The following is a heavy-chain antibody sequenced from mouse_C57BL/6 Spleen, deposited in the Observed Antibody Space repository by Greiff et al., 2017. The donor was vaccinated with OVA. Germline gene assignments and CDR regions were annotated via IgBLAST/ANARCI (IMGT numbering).Heavy chain of an antibody. Sequence: VKLQESGAELVRPGASVTLSCKASGYTLTDYEMHWVKQTPVHGLEWIGAIDPETGGTAYNQKFKGKAILTADKSSSTAYMALRSLTSEDSAVYYCTRVSVSYEYFDVWGTGTTVTVSS. V-gene: IGHV1-15*01. D-gene: IGHD1-1*01. CDR2: IDPETGGT. CDR1: GYTLTDYE. CDR3: TRVSVSYEYFDV. J-gene: IGHJ1*03.